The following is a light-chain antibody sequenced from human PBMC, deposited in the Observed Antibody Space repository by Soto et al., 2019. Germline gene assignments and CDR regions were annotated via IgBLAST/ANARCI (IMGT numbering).Light chain of an antibody. CDR3: HQYYKWPLT. V-gene: IGKV3-15*01. Sequence: EIIIAQLSTTLSLSPGERVTLSWRASQSAISNLAWYQQKPGQTPRLLIYDASTRATDIPARFSGSGSGTDFTLTISSLLSEDFAVYYCHQYYKWPLTFGGGTKVDVK. J-gene: IGKJ4*01. CDR2: DAS. CDR1: QSAISN.